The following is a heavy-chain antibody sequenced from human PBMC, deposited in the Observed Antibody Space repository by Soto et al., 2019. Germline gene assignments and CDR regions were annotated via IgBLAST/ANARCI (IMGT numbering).Heavy chain of an antibody. V-gene: IGHV1-46*03. CDR1: GHTFTSYY. CDR2: INPSGGST. D-gene: IGHD6-13*01. Sequence: QVQLVQSGAEVKKPGASVKVSCKASGHTFTSYYMHWVRQAPGQGLEWMGIINPSGGSTSYAQKFQGRVTMTRDTSTSTVYMELSSLRSEDTAVYYCARSPEGIAAAGTFDYWGQGTLVTVSS. CDR3: ARSPEGIAAAGTFDY. J-gene: IGHJ4*02.